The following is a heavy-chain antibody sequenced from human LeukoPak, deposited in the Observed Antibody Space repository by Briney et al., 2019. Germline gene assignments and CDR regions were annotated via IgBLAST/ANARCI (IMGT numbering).Heavy chain of an antibody. Sequence: GGSLRLSCAASGFTFSSYSMNWVRQAPGKGLEWVSSISSSSSYIYCADSVKGRFTISRDNAKNSLYLQMNSLRAEDTAVYYCARISTFALELLEPDYWGQGTLVTVSS. CDR1: GFTFSSYS. D-gene: IGHD1-7*01. CDR2: ISSSSSYI. CDR3: ARISTFALELLEPDY. J-gene: IGHJ4*02. V-gene: IGHV3-21*01.